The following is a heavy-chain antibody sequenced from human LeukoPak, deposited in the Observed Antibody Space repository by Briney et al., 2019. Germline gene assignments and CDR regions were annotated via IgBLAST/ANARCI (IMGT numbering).Heavy chain of an antibody. V-gene: IGHV3-23*01. J-gene: IGHJ4*02. D-gene: IGHD3-9*01. CDR2: ITGSGGGT. Sequence: PGASLRLSCAASGFTFSNYAMSWVRQAPGKGLEWVSAITGSGGGTYYADSVKGRFTISRGNSKNTLYLQMNSLRAEDTAVYYCAKWGDYDVLTGYYDPDYWGQGTLVTVSS. CDR1: GFTFSNYA. CDR3: AKWGDYDVLTGYYDPDY.